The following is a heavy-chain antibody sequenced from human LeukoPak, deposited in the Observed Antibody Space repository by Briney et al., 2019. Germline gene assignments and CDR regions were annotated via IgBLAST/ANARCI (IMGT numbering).Heavy chain of an antibody. V-gene: IGHV3-21*01. J-gene: IGHJ4*02. CDR3: ARDLLRGCSSTSCHIAVAGILDY. CDR2: ISSSSSYI. Sequence: GGSLRLSCAASGFTFSSYSMNWVRQAPGKGLEWVSSISSSSSYIYYADSVKGRFTISRDNAKNSLYLQMNSLRAEDTAVYYCARDLLRGCSSTSCHIAVAGILDYWGQGTLVTVSS. D-gene: IGHD2-2*01. CDR1: GFTFSSYS.